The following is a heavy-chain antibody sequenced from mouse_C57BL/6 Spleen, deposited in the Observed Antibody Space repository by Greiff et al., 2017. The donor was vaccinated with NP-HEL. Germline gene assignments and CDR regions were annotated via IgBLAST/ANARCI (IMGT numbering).Heavy chain of an antibody. CDR3: ARSHYSNYFDY. CDR1: GYTFTSYW. CDR2: IYPGSGST. V-gene: IGHV1-55*01. Sequence: VQLQQPGAELVKPGASVKMSCKASGYTFTSYWITWVKQRPGQGLEWIGDIYPGSGSTNYNEKFKRKATLTVDTSSSTADMQLSSLTSEDSAVYYCARSHYSNYFDYWGQGTTLTVSS. D-gene: IGHD2-5*01. J-gene: IGHJ2*01.